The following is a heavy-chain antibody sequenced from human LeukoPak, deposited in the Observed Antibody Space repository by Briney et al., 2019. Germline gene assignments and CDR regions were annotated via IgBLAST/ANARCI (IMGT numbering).Heavy chain of an antibody. CDR2: ISYDGSNK. D-gene: IGHD5-18*01. V-gene: IGHV3-30-3*01. CDR1: GFTFSSYA. J-gene: IGHJ4*02. CDR3: ARALLQPHNFDY. Sequence: PGGSLRLSCAASGFTFSSYAMHWVRQAPGKGLEWVAVISYDGSNKYYADSVKGRFTISRDNSKNTLYLQMNSLRAEDTAVYYCARALLQPHNFDYWGQGTLVTVSS.